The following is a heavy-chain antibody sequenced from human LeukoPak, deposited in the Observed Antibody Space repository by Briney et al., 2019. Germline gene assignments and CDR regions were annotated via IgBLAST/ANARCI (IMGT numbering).Heavy chain of an antibody. CDR2: INSDGSWT. CDR1: GHYW. CDR3: VSFYETY. Sequence: GGSLRLSCAASGHYWMHWVRQAPGKGLVWVSHINSDGSWTSYADSVKGRFTISKDNANNTVYLQMNNLRAEDTAVYYCVSFYETYWGRGTLVTVSS. D-gene: IGHD2/OR15-2a*01. V-gene: IGHV3-74*01. J-gene: IGHJ4*02.